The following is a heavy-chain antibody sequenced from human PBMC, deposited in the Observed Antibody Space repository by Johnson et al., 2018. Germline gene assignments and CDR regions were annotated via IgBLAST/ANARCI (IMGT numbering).Heavy chain of an antibody. Sequence: QVQLQESGPGLVKPSETLSLTCSVSGGSISPYYWSWIRQPPGKRLEWIGYIYYSGSTAYNPSLKSRVPISVDTSKNHFSLRLTSVTTADTAVYYCAKDFNSGWFDAFDIRGQGTMVTVSS. CDR3: AKDFNSGWFDAFDI. D-gene: IGHD6-19*01. J-gene: IGHJ3*02. V-gene: IGHV4-59*01. CDR2: IYYSGST. CDR1: GGSISPYY.